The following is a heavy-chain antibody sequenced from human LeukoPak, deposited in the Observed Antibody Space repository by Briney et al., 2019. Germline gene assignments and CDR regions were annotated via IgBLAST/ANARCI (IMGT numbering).Heavy chain of an antibody. CDR2: MNPNSGNT. Sequence: ASVKVSCKASGYTFTSYDINWVRQATGQGLEWMGWMNPNSGNTGYAQKFQGRVTMTRNTSISTAYMELSSLRSEDTAVYYCARVERSVTMIVVVIDYWGQGTLVTVS. CDR1: GYTFTSYD. D-gene: IGHD3-22*01. J-gene: IGHJ4*02. V-gene: IGHV1-8*01. CDR3: ARVERSVTMIVVVIDY.